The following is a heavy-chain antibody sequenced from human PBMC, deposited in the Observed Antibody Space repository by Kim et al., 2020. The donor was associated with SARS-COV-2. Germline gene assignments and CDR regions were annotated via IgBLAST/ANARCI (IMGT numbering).Heavy chain of an antibody. CDR3: AGGYSSGWYNWFDP. J-gene: IGHJ5*02. Sequence: SETMSLTCAVYGGSFSGYYWSWIRQPPGKGLEWIGEINHSGSTNYNPSLKSRVTISVDTSKNQFSLKLNSVTAADTAVYYCAGGYSSGWYNWFDPWGQGT. CDR1: GGSFSGYY. CDR2: INHSGST. D-gene: IGHD6-19*01. V-gene: IGHV4-34*01.